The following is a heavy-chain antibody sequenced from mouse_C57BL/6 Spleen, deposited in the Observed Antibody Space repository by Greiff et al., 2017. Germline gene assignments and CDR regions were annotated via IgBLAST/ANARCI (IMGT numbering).Heavy chain of an antibody. CDR2: INPSNGGT. J-gene: IGHJ2*01. D-gene: IGHD1-1*01. CDR3: ARRGDYYPFFDY. CDR1: GYTFTSYW. Sequence: VQLQQSGTELVKPGASVKLSCKASGYTFTSYWMHWVKQRPGQGLEWIGNINPSNGGTNYNEKFKSKATLSEDKSSSTAYMQLSSLTSEDSAVYYCARRGDYYPFFDYWGQGATLTVSS. V-gene: IGHV1-53*01.